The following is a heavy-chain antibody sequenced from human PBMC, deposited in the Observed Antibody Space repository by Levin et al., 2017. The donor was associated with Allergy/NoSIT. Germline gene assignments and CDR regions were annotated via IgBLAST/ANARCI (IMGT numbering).Heavy chain of an antibody. CDR3: ARDFFDCSYRSCSPYFDYYGMDV. CDR1: GLTFSSYG. CDR2: IWYDGSKK. V-gene: IGHV3-33*07. Sequence: HSGGSLRLSCTASGLTFSSYGMFWVRQAPGKGLEWVAVIWYDGSKKFYADSVKGRFTISRDNSKNTVYLQMDSLRAEDTADYYCARDFFDCSYRSCSPYFDYYGMDVWGQGTTVTVSS. D-gene: IGHD3-16*02. J-gene: IGHJ6*02.